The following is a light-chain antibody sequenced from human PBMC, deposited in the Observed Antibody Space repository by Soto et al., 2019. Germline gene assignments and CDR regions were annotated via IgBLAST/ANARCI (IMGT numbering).Light chain of an antibody. CDR1: QDITTY. Sequence: IVLTQSPGSLSLSPGERATLTCRASQDITTYLAWYQQKPGQAPRPFIHDTFNRASGAPARFSGSGSGTVFTLTISSVAPEDSAVYFCQQRSSWPLTVGGGTKVEIK. V-gene: IGKV3-11*01. J-gene: IGKJ4*01. CDR3: QQRSSWPLT. CDR2: DTF.